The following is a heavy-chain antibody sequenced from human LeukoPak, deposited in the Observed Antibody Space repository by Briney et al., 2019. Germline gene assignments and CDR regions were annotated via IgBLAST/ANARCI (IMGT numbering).Heavy chain of an antibody. CDR2: INHSGST. CDR3: ARAVVRGVIPAYYYYMDV. CDR1: GGSFSGYY. V-gene: IGHV4-34*01. Sequence: SETLSLTCAVYGGSFSGYYWSWIRQPPGKGLEWIGEINHSGSTNYNPSLKSRVTISVDTSKNQFSLKLSSVTAADTAVYYCARAVVRGVIPAYYYYMDVWGKGTTVTISS. D-gene: IGHD3-10*01. J-gene: IGHJ6*03.